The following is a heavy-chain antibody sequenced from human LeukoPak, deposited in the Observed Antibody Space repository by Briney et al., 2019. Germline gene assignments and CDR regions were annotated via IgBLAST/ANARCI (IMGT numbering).Heavy chain of an antibody. J-gene: IGHJ4*02. CDR3: ARLTLLAYCGGDCYDLRFDY. Sequence: TSQTLSLTCTVSGDSMRSGSHYWSWIRQPAGKGLEWIGRIYSSGSTNYNPSLKSRVTISVDTSKNQFSLKLSSVTAADTAVYYCARLTLLAYCGGDCYDLRFDYWGQGTLVTVSS. D-gene: IGHD2-21*02. CDR2: IYSSGST. V-gene: IGHV4-61*02. CDR1: GDSMRSGSHY.